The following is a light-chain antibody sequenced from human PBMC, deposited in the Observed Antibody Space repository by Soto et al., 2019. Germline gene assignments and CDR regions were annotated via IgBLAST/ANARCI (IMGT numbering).Light chain of an antibody. CDR3: QQYFTSPWT. J-gene: IGKJ1*01. Sequence: DIVMTQSPDSLAVSLGERATFNCKSSQSILDRSKNKYYLAWYQQKSGQPPKLLIYWASLRESGVPDRFTGGCSGTDFTLTISSLQAEDVAVYYCQQYFTSPWTFGQGTKVEI. CDR2: WAS. CDR1: QSILDRSKNKYY. V-gene: IGKV4-1*01.